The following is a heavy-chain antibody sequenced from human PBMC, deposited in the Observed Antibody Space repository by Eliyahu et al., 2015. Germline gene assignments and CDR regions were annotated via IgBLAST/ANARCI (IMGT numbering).Heavy chain of an antibody. V-gene: IGHV3-21*01. J-gene: IGHJ3*02. CDR2: ISSSSSYI. D-gene: IGHD5-18*01. Sequence: EVQLVESGGGLVKPGGSLXLSXXXSGFTFSSYSMNWVRQAPGKGLEWVSSISSSSSYIYYADSVKGRFTISRDNAKNSLYLQMNSLRAEDTAVYYCARDDIYGLSDAFDIWGQGTMVTVSS. CDR3: ARDDIYGLSDAFDI. CDR1: GFTFSSYS.